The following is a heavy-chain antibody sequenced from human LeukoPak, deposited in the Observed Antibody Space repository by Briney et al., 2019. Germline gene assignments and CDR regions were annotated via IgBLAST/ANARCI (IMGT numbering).Heavy chain of an antibody. CDR1: GYSFTNYW. CDR3: ASQLGYCSGGSCYTVFDY. J-gene: IGHJ4*02. CDR2: IYPGDSDT. Sequence: GESLKISCKGSGYSFTNYWIAWVRQMPGKGLEWMGIIYPGDSDTRYSPSFQGQVTISADKSISTAYLQWSSLKASDTAMYYCASQLGYCSGGSCYTVFDYWGQGTLVTVSS. V-gene: IGHV5-51*01. D-gene: IGHD2-15*01.